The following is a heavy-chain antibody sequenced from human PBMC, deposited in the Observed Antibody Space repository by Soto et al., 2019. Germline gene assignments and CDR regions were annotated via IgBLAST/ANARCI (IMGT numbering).Heavy chain of an antibody. J-gene: IGHJ3*02. Sequence: PSETLSLTCTVSGGSISSYYWSWIRQPPGKGLEWIGYIYYSGSTNYNPSLKSRVTISVDTSKNQFSLKLSSVTAADTAVYYCARVRRYLWFGESSGAKDAFDIWGQGTMVTVSS. CDR2: IYYSGST. CDR1: GGSISSYY. D-gene: IGHD3-10*01. V-gene: IGHV4-59*01. CDR3: ARVRRYLWFGESSGAKDAFDI.